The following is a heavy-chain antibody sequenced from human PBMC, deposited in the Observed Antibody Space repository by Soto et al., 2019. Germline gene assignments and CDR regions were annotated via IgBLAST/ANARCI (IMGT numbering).Heavy chain of an antibody. J-gene: IGHJ6*02. CDR2: IYYSGST. Sequence: QVQLQESGPGLVKPSETLSLTCTVSGGSVSSGSYYWSWIRQPPGKGLEWIGYIYYSGSTNYNPSLMSRVTISVDTSKNQFSLKLSSVTAADTAVYYCAREGAGTYPRPNGMDVWGQGTTVTVSS. CDR1: GGSVSSGSYY. V-gene: IGHV4-61*01. CDR3: AREGAGTYPRPNGMDV. D-gene: IGHD6-13*01.